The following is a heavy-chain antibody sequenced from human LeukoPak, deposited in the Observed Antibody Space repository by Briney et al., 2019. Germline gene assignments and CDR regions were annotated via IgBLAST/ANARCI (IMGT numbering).Heavy chain of an antibody. CDR2: ISGGGDNT. CDR1: GFTFSNYA. J-gene: IGHJ6*03. V-gene: IGHV3-23*01. D-gene: IGHD4-23*01. Sequence: GGSLRLSCAASGFTFSNYAMGWVRQAPGKGLEGVSVISGGGDNTYYADSVKGRFTISRDNAKNSLYLQMNSLRAEDTAVYYCARDKVTPYYYYYYMDVWGKGTTVTVSS. CDR3: ARDKVTPYYYYYYMDV.